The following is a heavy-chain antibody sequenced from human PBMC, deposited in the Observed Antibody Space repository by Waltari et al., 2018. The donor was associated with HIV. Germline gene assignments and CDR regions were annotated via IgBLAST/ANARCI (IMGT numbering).Heavy chain of an antibody. Sequence: QVQLQESGPGLVTPSATLSLPCTVSGYSLGGAYYWGWIRQPPGKGLEWIGSIYHSGSTYYNPSLKSRVTISVDTSKNQFSLKLSSVTAADTAVYYCARVSGWYVWGQGTLVTVSS. V-gene: IGHV4-38-2*02. CDR3: ARVSGWYV. J-gene: IGHJ4*02. CDR2: IYHSGST. D-gene: IGHD6-19*01. CDR1: GYSLGGAYY.